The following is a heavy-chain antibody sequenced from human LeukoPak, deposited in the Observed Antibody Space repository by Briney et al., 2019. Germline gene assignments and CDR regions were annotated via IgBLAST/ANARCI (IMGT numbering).Heavy chain of an antibody. CDR1: GFIFSSYG. CDR2: ISNDGSKE. Sequence: GGSLRLSCAASGFIFSSYGMHWVRQAPGKGREWVAVISNDGSKEYYADSVKGRFSISRDNSKNTLYLQMNSLSAEDTAVYKCAKDCSSRWEGMEVWGNGTTVTVSS. D-gene: IGHD6-13*01. V-gene: IGHV3-30*18. J-gene: IGHJ6*04. CDR3: AKDCSSRWEGMEV.